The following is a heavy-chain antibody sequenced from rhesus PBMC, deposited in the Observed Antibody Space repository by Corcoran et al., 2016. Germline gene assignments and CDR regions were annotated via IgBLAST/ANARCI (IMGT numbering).Heavy chain of an antibody. J-gene: IGHJ6*01. CDR1: GASIRSNW. CDR3: AREDCVDGDCPNYYGLDS. D-gene: IGHD2-33*01. Sequence: QVKLQESGPGLVKPSETLSLTFTVSGASIRSNWWTWIRQSAGKGLERIGEINGRSGSTNSTPSLKRLVTISKAASKNLFSLNLNCVTAAGTAVYYCAREDCVDGDCPNYYGLDSWGQGVVVTVSS. V-gene: IGHV4-80*01. CDR2: INGRSGST.